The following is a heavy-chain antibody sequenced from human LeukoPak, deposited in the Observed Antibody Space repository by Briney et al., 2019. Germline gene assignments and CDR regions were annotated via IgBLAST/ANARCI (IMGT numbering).Heavy chain of an antibody. CDR2: ISWNSGNI. CDR3: AKGNWYCSSSSCYSYGMDV. Sequence: GGSLRLSCAASGFTFDDYAMHWVRQAPGKGLEWVLGISWNSGNIDYVDSVKGQFTISRDNAKNSLYLQMNNLRAEDTALYYCAKGNWYCSSSSCYSYGMDVWGPGTTVTVSS. D-gene: IGHD2-2*01. J-gene: IGHJ6*02. CDR1: GFTFDDYA. V-gene: IGHV3-9*01.